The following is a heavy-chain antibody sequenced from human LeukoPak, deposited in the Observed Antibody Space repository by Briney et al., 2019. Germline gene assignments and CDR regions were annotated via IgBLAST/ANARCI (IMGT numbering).Heavy chain of an antibody. CDR1: GFTFDEYA. CDR3: AKDIGEEQWRGIDL. J-gene: IGHJ4*02. CDR2: TSWNSNNI. V-gene: IGHV3-9*01. Sequence: GRSLRLSCAASGFTFDEYAMLWVRQAPGKGLEWVSGTSWNSNNIVYADSVKGRFTISRDNAKNSLYLQMNSLRVEDTALYYCAKDIGEEQWRGIDLWGQGTLVTVSS. D-gene: IGHD6-19*01.